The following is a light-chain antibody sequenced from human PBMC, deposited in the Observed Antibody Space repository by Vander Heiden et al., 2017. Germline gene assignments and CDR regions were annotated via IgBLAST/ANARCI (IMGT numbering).Light chain of an antibody. CDR3: QRWRTWPWT. J-gene: IGKJ1*01. V-gene: IGKV3-11*01. CDR2: DAS. CDR1: QSVSSY. Sequence: EIVLTQSPATLSLSPGERATLSCRASQSVSSYLARYQQKPGQAPRLLIYDASNRATGIPARFSGSASATDFTLTISILAPEDFTVYYCQRWRTWPWTFGQGTKVEIK.